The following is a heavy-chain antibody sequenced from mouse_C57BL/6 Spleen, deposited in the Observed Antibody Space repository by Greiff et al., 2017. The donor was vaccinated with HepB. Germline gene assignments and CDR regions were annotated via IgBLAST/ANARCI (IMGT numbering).Heavy chain of an antibody. CDR3: ARLDYGSSYWYFDV. CDR1: GYTFTSYT. CDR2: INPSSGYT. Sequence: QVQLQQSGAELARPGASVKMSCKASGYTFTSYTMHWVKQRPGQGLEWIGYINPSSGYTKYNQKFKDKATLTADKSSSTAYMQLSSLTSEDSAVYYGARLDYGSSYWYFDVWGTGTTVTVSS. D-gene: IGHD1-1*01. J-gene: IGHJ1*03. V-gene: IGHV1-4*01.